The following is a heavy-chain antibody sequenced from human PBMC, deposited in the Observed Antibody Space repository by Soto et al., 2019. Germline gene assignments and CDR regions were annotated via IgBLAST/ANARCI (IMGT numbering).Heavy chain of an antibody. CDR2: ISGSGGST. V-gene: IGHV3-23*01. CDR3: AKGGYSNAGYYYYYMDV. D-gene: IGHD4-4*01. CDR1: GFTFSRCA. Sequence: EVQLLESGGGLVQPGGSLRLSCAASGFTFSRCAMSWVRQAPGKGLEWVSAISGSGGSTYYADSVKGRFTISRDNSKNTLYLQMNSLRAEDTAVYYCAKGGYSNAGYYYYYMDVWGKGTTVTVSS. J-gene: IGHJ6*03.